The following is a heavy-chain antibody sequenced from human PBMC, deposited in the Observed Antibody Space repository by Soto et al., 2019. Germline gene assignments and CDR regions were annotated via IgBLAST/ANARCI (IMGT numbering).Heavy chain of an antibody. CDR3: ARDFYYYGSGTMGGYFDY. CDR2: IYSGGST. V-gene: IGHV3-66*01. CDR1: GITVSSNY. J-gene: IGHJ4*02. D-gene: IGHD3-10*01. Sequence: EVQLVESGGGLVQPGGSLRLSCAASGITVSSNYMSWVRQAPGKGLEGVSVIYSGGSTYYADSVKGRFTISRDNSKNTLYLQMNSLRAEDTAVYYCARDFYYYGSGTMGGYFDYWGQGTLVTVSS.